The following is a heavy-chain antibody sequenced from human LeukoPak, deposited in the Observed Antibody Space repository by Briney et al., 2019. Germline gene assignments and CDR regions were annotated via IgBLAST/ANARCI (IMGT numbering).Heavy chain of an antibody. J-gene: IGHJ4*02. D-gene: IGHD6-13*01. CDR2: ISYDGSNK. CDR3: ARDHTLYSSSWYSPSGYFDY. CDR1: GFTFSSYA. Sequence: GGSLRLSCAASGFTFSSYAMSWVRQAPGKGLEWVAVISYDGSNKYYADSVKGRFTISRDNSKNTLYLQMNSLRAEDTAVYYCARDHTLYSSSWYSPSGYFDYWGQGTLVTVSS. V-gene: IGHV3-30-3*01.